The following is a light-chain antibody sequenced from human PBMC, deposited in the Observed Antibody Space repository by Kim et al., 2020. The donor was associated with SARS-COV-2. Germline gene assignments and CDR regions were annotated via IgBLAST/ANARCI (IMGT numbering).Light chain of an antibody. Sequence: PGKTARITCGGKSIGSKSVHWYQQKPGQAPVLVISYDSDRPSGIPERYSGSNSGNTATLTISRVEVGDEADFYCQVWHSSSDHRVVFGGGTQLTVL. J-gene: IGLJ2*01. CDR1: SIGSKS. CDR2: YDS. V-gene: IGLV3-21*04. CDR3: QVWHSSSDHRVV.